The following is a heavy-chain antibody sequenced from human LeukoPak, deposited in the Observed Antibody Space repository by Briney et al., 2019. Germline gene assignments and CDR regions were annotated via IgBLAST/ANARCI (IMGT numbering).Heavy chain of an antibody. J-gene: IGHJ6*02. CDR2: ISSSSSTI. CDR3: ARDMNRQWLVQGYYYYGMDV. D-gene: IGHD6-19*01. Sequence: GGSLRLSCAASGFTFSSYSMNWVRQAPGKGLEWVSYISSSSSTIYYADSVKGRFTISRDNAKNSLYLQMNSLRAEDTAVYYCARDMNRQWLVQGYYYYGMDVWGQGTTVTVSS. CDR1: GFTFSSYS. V-gene: IGHV3-48*04.